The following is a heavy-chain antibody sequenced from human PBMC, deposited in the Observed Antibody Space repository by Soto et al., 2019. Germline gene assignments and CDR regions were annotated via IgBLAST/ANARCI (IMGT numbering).Heavy chain of an antibody. CDR3: ARDGYSSSSVGWFDP. Sequence: PSETLSLTCAVSGGSISSSNWWSWVRQPPGKGLEWIGEIYHSGSTNYNPSLKSRVTISVDKSKNQFSLKLSSVTAADTAVYYCARDGYSSSSVGWFDPWGQGTLVTVSS. V-gene: IGHV4-4*02. J-gene: IGHJ5*02. D-gene: IGHD6-6*01. CDR2: IYHSGST. CDR1: GGSISSSNW.